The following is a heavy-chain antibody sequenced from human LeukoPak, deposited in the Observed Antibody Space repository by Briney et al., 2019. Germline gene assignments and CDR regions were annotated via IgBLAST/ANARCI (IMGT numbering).Heavy chain of an antibody. D-gene: IGHD5-24*01. CDR3: AREDLYNYPLDF. V-gene: IGHV1-2*02. CDR1: GYTFTGYY. J-gene: IGHJ1*01. CDR2: INPNSGDT. Sequence: ASVKVSCKASGYTFTGYYLHWVRQAPGQGLEWMGWINPNSGDTNFAQKLQGRVTMTRDTSINTAYMELSGLRSDDTAVYYCAREDLYNYPLDFWGQGTLVTVSS.